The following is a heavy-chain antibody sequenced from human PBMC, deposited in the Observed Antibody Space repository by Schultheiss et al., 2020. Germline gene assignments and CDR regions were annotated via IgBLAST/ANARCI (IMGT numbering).Heavy chain of an antibody. V-gene: IGHV3-30*02. J-gene: IGHJ4*02. CDR3: AKAEGYSSGWYDY. CDR2: IRYDGSNK. CDR1: GFTVSSNE. D-gene: IGHD6-19*01. Sequence: GGSLRLSCAASGFTVSSNEMSWVRQAPGKGLEWVAFIRYDGSNKYYADSVKGRFTISRDNSKNTPYLQMNSLRAEDTAVYYCAKAEGYSSGWYDYWGQGTLVTVSS.